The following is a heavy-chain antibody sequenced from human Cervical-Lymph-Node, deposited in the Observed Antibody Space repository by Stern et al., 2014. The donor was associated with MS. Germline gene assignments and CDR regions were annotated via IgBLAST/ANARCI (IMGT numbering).Heavy chain of an antibody. D-gene: IGHD3-9*01. Sequence: EVQLVESGAEVKKPGESLKISCKGSGYNFLTYWIGWVRQMPGKGLEWIGIIYPDDSDTRYSPSFQGQVTISADKSISPAYLQWSSLKASDTAMYYCARLRYFDYLFAGPDGYFDYWGQGTLVTVSS. CDR1: GYNFLTYW. CDR3: ARLRYFDYLFAGPDGYFDY. V-gene: IGHV5-51*03. CDR2: IYPDDSDT. J-gene: IGHJ4*02.